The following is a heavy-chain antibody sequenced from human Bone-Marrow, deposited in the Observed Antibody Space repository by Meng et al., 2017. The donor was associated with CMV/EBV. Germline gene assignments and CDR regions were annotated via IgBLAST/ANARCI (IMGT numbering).Heavy chain of an antibody. J-gene: IGHJ6*02. CDR2: IYHSGST. CDR1: GYSISSGYY. V-gene: IGHV4-38-2*02. CDR3: AREKQDCSSTSCYLYYYYGMDV. Sequence: SETLSLTCTVSGYSISSGYYWGWIRQPPGKGLEWIGSIYHSGSTYYNPSLKSRVTISVDTSKNQFSLKLSSVTAADTAVYYCAREKQDCSSTSCYLYYYYGMDVWGQGTTVTVSS. D-gene: IGHD2-2*01.